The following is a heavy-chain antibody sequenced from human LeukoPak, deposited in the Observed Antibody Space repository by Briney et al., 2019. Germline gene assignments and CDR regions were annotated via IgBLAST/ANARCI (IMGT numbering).Heavy chain of an antibody. Sequence: SGTLSLTCAVSSGSISGYYWSWIRQPPGKGLEWIGYSYYSGSTSYSPSLKSRVTILVDTSKNQFSLKLTYVTPADTAVYYCARVRLGVGDAFDIWGQGTMVTVSS. CDR3: ARVRLGVGDAFDI. D-gene: IGHD3-10*01. CDR1: SGSISGYY. CDR2: SYYSGST. V-gene: IGHV4-59*01. J-gene: IGHJ3*02.